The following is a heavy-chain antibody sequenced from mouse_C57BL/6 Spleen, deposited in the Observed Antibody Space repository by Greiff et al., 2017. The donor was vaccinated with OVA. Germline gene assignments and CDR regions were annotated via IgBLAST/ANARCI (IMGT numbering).Heavy chain of an antibody. CDR2: IDPSDSYT. CDR3: ANGGEGGFDY. V-gene: IGHV1-69*01. CDR1: GYTFTSYW. J-gene: IGHJ2*01. D-gene: IGHD3-3*01. Sequence: QVQLKQPGAELVMPGASVKLSCKASGYTFTSYWMHWVKQRPGQGLEWIGEIDPSDSYTNYNQKFKGKSTLTVDKSSSTAYMQLSSLTSEDSAVYYCANGGEGGFDYWGQGTTLTVSS.